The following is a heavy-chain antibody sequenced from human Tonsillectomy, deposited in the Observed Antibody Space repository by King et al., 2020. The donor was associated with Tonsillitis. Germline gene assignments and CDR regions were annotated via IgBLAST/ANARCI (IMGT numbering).Heavy chain of an antibody. J-gene: IGHJ3*02. CDR1: GGSINSDY. Sequence: QLQESGPGLVKPSETLSLTCTVSGGSINSDYWSWLRQPAGKGLEWIGRIYTSGSTNYNPSLKSRVTMSVDTSKNQFSLILSSVTAADTAVYYCATSTWDYYDSSGYLDAFDIWGQGTMVTVSS. D-gene: IGHD3-22*01. V-gene: IGHV4-4*07. CDR2: IYTSGST. CDR3: ATSTWDYYDSSGYLDAFDI.